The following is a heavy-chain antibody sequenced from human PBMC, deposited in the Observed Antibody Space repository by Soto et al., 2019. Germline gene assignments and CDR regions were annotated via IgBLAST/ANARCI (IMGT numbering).Heavy chain of an antibody. V-gene: IGHV5-10-1*01. CDR1: GYSFAGYW. J-gene: IGHJ4*02. D-gene: IGHD3-22*01. Sequence: GESMKTSCKGSGYSFAGYWVTWVLQKHGKGLEWMGRIDPSDSQTYYSPSFRGHVTISATKSITTVFLQWSSLRASDTAMYYCARQIYDSDTGPNFKYYFDSWGQGTPVTVSS. CDR3: ARQIYDSDTGPNFKYYFDS. CDR2: IDPSDSQT.